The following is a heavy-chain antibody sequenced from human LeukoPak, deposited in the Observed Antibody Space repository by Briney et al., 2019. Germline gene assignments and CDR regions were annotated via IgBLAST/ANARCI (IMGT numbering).Heavy chain of an antibody. Sequence: AGGSLRLSCAASGFTFSSYSMNWVRQAPGKGLEWVSYISSSSSTIYYADSVKGRFTISRDNAKNTLYLQMNSLRAEDTAVYYCARGWSANWFDPWGQGTLVTVSS. J-gene: IGHJ5*02. CDR2: ISSSSSTI. V-gene: IGHV3-48*04. CDR1: GFTFSSYS. CDR3: ARGWSANWFDP. D-gene: IGHD1-26*01.